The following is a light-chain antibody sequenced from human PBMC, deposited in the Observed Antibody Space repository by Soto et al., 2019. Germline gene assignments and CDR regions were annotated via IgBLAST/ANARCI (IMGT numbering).Light chain of an antibody. V-gene: IGKV1-12*01. CDR1: QGISNW. CDR2: TGS. J-gene: IGKJ4*01. CDR3: QQANSFPLT. Sequence: DIQMTQSQSSVSASVGDRVSITCRASQGISNWLAWYQQKPGRAPKPLIYTGSSLQSGVPSRFSGTGSGTDFTLTISSLQPEDVATYYCQQANSFPLTFGGGTKAEIK.